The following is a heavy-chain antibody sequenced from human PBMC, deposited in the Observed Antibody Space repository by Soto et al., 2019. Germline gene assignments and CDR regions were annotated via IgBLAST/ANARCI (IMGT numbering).Heavy chain of an antibody. Sequence: GGSLRLSCAASGFTFSSYAMHWVRQAPGKGLEWVAVISYDGSNKYYADSVKGRFTISRDNSKNTLYLQMNSLRAEDTAVYYCARKAYYDSSGYTDYWGQGTLVTVSS. CDR2: ISYDGSNK. D-gene: IGHD3-22*01. J-gene: IGHJ4*02. V-gene: IGHV3-30-3*01. CDR3: ARKAYYDSSGYTDY. CDR1: GFTFSSYA.